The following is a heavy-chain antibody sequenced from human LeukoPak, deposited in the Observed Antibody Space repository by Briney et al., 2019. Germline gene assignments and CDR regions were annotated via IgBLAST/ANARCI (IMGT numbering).Heavy chain of an antibody. CDR2: ISNSGNTK. V-gene: IGHV3-48*03. J-gene: IGHJ4*02. Sequence: PGGSLRLSCAASGFTFSNYEMNWLRQAPGKGLEWISYISNSGNTKYYADSVKGRFSISRDNANNSVYLQMNNLRAEDTAVYYCASVIDYWGQGTLVTVSS. CDR3: ASVIDY. CDR1: GFTFSNYE.